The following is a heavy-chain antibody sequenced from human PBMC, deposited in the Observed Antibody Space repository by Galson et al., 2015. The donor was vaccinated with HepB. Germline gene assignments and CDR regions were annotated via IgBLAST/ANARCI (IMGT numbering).Heavy chain of an antibody. CDR1: GGSISSGGYY. D-gene: IGHD3-22*01. V-gene: IGHV4-31*03. J-gene: IGHJ4*02. CDR2: IYYSGST. CDR3: ARGEDYYDSSGYFDY. Sequence: TLSLTCTVSGGSISSGGYYWSWIRQHPGKGLEWIGYIYYSGSTYYNPSLKSRVTISVDTSKNQFSLKLSSVTAADTAVYYCARGEDYYDSSGYFDYWGQGTLVTVSS.